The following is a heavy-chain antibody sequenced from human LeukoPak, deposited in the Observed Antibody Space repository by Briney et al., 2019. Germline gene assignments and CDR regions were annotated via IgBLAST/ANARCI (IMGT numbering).Heavy chain of an antibody. CDR1: GGSISSHY. V-gene: IGHV4-59*11. J-gene: IGHJ4*02. CDR3: ARSLRFLEWLPNY. D-gene: IGHD3-3*01. CDR2: IYYSGST. Sequence: PSETLSLTCTVSGGSISSHYWSWIRQPTGKGLEWIGYIYYSGSTNYNPSLKSRVTISVDTSKNQFSLKLSSVTAADTAVYYCARSLRFLEWLPNYWGQGTLVTVSS.